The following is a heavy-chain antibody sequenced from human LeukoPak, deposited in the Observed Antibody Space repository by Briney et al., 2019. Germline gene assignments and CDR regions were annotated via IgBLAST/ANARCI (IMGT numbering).Heavy chain of an antibody. J-gene: IGHJ4*02. D-gene: IGHD6-19*01. Sequence: GGSLRLSCAASGFTFSSYSMNWVRQAPGKGLEWVSSISSSSSYIYYADSVKGRFTISRDNAKNSLYLQMNSLRAEDTAVYYCARPSSSGFKWGFDYWGQGTLVTVSS. CDR2: ISSSSSYI. V-gene: IGHV3-21*01. CDR1: GFTFSSYS. CDR3: ARPSSSGFKWGFDY.